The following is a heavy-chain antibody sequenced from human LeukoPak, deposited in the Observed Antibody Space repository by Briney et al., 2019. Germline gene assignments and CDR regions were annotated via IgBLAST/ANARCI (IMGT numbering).Heavy chain of an antibody. J-gene: IGHJ3*02. V-gene: IGHV4-59*11. D-gene: IGHD4-17*01. CDR1: DDSFSSHY. CDR2: ISYIGST. Sequence: SETLSLTCAVSDDSFSSHYWTWIRQPPGKGLEWIGYISYIGSTNYNPSLKSRVTISIDTSKNQFSLKLTSVTAADTAVYYCARDLVTVTKGSDIWGQGTMVSVSS. CDR3: ARDLVTVTKGSDI.